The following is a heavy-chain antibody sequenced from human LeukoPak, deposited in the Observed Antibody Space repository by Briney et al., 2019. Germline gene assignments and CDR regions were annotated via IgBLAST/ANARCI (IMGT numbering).Heavy chain of an antibody. D-gene: IGHD6-13*01. Sequence: SETLSLTCTVSGGSISSNYWSWIRQPPGKGLEWIGYIYYSGSTNYNPSLKSRVTISVDTSKNQVSLKLSSVTAADTAVYYCARHTYSSSWYSGAFDIWGQGTMVTVSS. V-gene: IGHV4-59*08. CDR1: GGSISSNY. CDR3: ARHTYSSSWYSGAFDI. J-gene: IGHJ3*02. CDR2: IYYSGST.